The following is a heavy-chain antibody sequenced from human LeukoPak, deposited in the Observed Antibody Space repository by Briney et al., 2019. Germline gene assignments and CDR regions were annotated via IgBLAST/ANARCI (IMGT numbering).Heavy chain of an antibody. CDR1: GFTLSNYN. CDR2: ISNSSSII. CDR3: AGRGVEYCSSTSCQDV. Sequence: PGGSLRLSCAASGFTLSNYNMNWVRQAPGKGLEWVSYISNSSSIIYYADSVKGRFTISRDNAKNSLYLQMNSLRAEDTAVYYCAGRGVEYCSSTSCQDVWGKGTTVTVSS. J-gene: IGHJ6*04. D-gene: IGHD2-2*01. V-gene: IGHV3-48*01.